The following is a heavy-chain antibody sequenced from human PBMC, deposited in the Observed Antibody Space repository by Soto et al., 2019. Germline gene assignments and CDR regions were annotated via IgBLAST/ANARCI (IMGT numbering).Heavy chain of an antibody. CDR2: IIPKFSAP. Sequence: VLLEQSGAEVKKPGSSVKVSCKTSGGTFSNFAISWVRLAPGQGLEWMGVIIPKFSAPTYAQKFQGRAMITADESTSTAFMELSSLRSEDTAVYYCGRDRVMRGNSYYYGMDVWGQGTTVIVSS. D-gene: IGHD2-21*01. CDR3: GRDRVMRGNSYYYGMDV. V-gene: IGHV1-69*12. J-gene: IGHJ6*02. CDR1: GGTFSNFA.